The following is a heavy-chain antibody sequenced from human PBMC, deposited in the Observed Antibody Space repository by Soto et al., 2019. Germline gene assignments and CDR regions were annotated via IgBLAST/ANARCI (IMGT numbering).Heavy chain of an antibody. J-gene: IGHJ4*02. Sequence: GASVKVSCKASGYFFTAYSMHWGHQAPGQGLEWVGWFNPNSGDTIYAQKFQGRVTLTGDTSISTAYMELYSLTSDDTAVYYCAREASAVISLDYWGQGTLVTVSS. D-gene: IGHD6-19*01. CDR3: AREASAVISLDY. CDR1: GYFFTAYS. V-gene: IGHV1-2*02. CDR2: FNPNSGDT.